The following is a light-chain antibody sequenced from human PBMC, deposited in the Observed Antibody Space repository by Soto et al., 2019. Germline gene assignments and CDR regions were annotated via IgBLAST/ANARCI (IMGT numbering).Light chain of an antibody. CDR1: QSVSSTY. J-gene: IGKJ1*01. CDR2: SVS. V-gene: IGKV3-20*01. Sequence: EIVLTQSPGTLSLSPGERATLSCRASQSVSSTYLAWYQQKPGQAPRLLIYSVSSRATGIPDRFSASGSGADFTLTISRLEPEDFAVYYCQQYGRSPWTFGQGTKVDI. CDR3: QQYGRSPWT.